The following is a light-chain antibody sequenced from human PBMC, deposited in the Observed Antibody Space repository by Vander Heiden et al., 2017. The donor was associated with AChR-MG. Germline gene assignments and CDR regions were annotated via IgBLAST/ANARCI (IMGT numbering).Light chain of an antibody. Sequence: QTVVTQEPSFSVSPGGTVTLTCALSSGSVSTSYYPSWYQQTPGQAPRTLIYNTNTRSSGVPDRFSGSILGNKAALTITGAQAEDESNYYCVLFMGSGSWVFGGGTKLTVL. V-gene: IGLV8-61*01. J-gene: IGLJ3*02. CDR1: SGSVSTSYY. CDR3: VLFMGSGSWV. CDR2: NTN.